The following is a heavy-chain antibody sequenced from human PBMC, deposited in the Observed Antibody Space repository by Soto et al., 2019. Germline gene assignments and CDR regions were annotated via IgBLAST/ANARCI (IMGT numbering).Heavy chain of an antibody. CDR1: GYTFTTYD. CDR3: ARRKERSGPHYFDY. Sequence: ASVKVSCEATGYTFTTYDIHWVRQVTGQGLEWMGWMNPYNGNTGSTQKFQGRVTMTRNTSISTVYMELTSLRSEDTAVYYCARRKERSGPHYFDYWGQGSLVTVSS. D-gene: IGHD6-25*01. J-gene: IGHJ4*02. V-gene: IGHV1-8*01. CDR2: MNPYNGNT.